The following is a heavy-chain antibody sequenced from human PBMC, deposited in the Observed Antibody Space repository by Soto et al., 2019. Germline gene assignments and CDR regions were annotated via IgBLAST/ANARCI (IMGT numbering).Heavy chain of an antibody. J-gene: IGHJ5*02. Sequence: PXECLNSSCKGSGYSFTSYWISWVRQMPGKGLEWMGRIDPSDSYTNYSPSFQGHVTISADKSISTAYLQWSSLKASDTAMYYCARHVVALMYNWFDHWGQGNLVTVSS. CDR3: ARHVVALMYNWFDH. V-gene: IGHV5-10-1*01. D-gene: IGHD2-15*01. CDR2: IDPSDSYT. CDR1: GYSFTSYW.